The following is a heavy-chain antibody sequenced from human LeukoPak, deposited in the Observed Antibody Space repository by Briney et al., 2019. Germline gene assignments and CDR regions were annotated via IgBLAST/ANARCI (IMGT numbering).Heavy chain of an antibody. Sequence: SVKVSCKASGGTFSSYAISWVRQAPGQGLEWMGRIIPTLGIANYAQKFQGRVTITADKSTSTAYMELSSLRSEDTAVYYCARDPSSSYYYGMDVWGQGTTVTVSS. CDR1: GGTFSSYA. J-gene: IGHJ6*02. CDR2: IIPTLGIA. CDR3: ARDPSSSYYYGMDV. D-gene: IGHD3-10*01. V-gene: IGHV1-69*04.